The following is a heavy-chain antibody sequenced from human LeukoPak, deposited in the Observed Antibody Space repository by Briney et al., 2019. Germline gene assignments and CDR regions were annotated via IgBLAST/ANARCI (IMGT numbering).Heavy chain of an antibody. CDR3: ARGKSGSSHDY. CDR1: GFTFGSYW. V-gene: IGHV3-7*04. CDR2: IKQDGSDK. D-gene: IGHD1-26*01. J-gene: IGHJ4*02. Sequence: GGSLRLSCAASGFTFGSYWMSWVRQAPGKGLEWVANIKQDGSDKYYVDSVKGRFAISRDNAKNSLYLQMNSLRAEDTAVYYCARGKSGSSHDYWGQGTLVTVSS.